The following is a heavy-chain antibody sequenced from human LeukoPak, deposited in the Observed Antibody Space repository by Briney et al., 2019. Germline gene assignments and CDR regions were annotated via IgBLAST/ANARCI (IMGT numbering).Heavy chain of an antibody. D-gene: IGHD3-3*01. Sequence: PGGSLRLSCAASGFTFSDYWMHWVRQVPGKGLLWVSRINNDGSNTNYADSVKGRFTISRDNAKNTLYLQMNSLRVEDTAVYYCTRDGRPFPIPHFGVAEFDPWGQGTLVTVSS. J-gene: IGHJ5*02. CDR2: INNDGSNT. CDR1: GFTFSDYW. CDR3: TRDGRPFPIPHFGVAEFDP. V-gene: IGHV3-74*01.